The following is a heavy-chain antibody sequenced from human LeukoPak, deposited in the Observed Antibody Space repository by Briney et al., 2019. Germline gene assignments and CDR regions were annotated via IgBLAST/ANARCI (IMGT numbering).Heavy chain of an antibody. CDR3: ARTAARRFDY. J-gene: IGHJ4*02. CDR2: INPTGGST. D-gene: IGHD6-6*01. CDR1: GYTFPSYF. V-gene: IGHV1-46*01. Sequence: VASVKVSCKASGYTFPSYFMHWVRQAPGQGLEWMGIINPTGGSTTYAQKFQGRVTMTRDTSTNTVYMELSSLRSDDTAVYYCARTAARRFDYWGQGTLVTVSS.